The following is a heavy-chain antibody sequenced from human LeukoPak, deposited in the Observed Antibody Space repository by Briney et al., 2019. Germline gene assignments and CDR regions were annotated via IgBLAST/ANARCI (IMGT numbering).Heavy chain of an antibody. CDR2: TYSGGNT. V-gene: IGHV3-53*01. CDR1: GLTVSSNY. Sequence: GGSLRLSCVASGLTVSSNYMSWVRQAPGKGLEWVSVTYSGGNTYYADSAKGRFTISRDNSKNTLYLHMNSLRAEDTAFYYCARDRSGVTALDYWGQGTLVTVSS. CDR3: ARDRSGVTALDY. J-gene: IGHJ4*02. D-gene: IGHD2-21*02.